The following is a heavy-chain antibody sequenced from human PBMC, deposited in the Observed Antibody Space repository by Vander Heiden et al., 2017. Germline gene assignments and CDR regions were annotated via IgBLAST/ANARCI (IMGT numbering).Heavy chain of an antibody. CDR3: ARDWSSSSSSWRHNFDY. Sequence: HSLRQAPGKGLEWVAVISYDGSNKYYADSVKGRFTISRDNSKNTLYLQMNSLRAEDTAVYYCARDWSSSSSSWRHNFDYWGQGTLVTVSS. D-gene: IGHD6-13*01. J-gene: IGHJ4*02. CDR2: ISYDGSNK. V-gene: IGHV3-30-3*01.